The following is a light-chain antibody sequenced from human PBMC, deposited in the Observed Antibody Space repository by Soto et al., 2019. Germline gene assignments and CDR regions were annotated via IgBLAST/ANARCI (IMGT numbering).Light chain of an antibody. Sequence: QSVLTQSPSASASLGASVKLTCTLSSGHSSYAIAWHQQQPEKGPRYLMKLNSDGSHSKGDGIRDRFSGSGTGAERYLTISSLGSEDQPEFHCMSWGTHPRVFGGGTMRTAL. CDR1: SGHSSYA. V-gene: IGLV4-69*01. CDR2: LNSDGSH. CDR3: MSWGTHPRV. J-gene: IGLJ3*02.